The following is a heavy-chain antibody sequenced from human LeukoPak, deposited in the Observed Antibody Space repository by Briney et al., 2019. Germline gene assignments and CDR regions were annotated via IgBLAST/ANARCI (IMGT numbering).Heavy chain of an antibody. V-gene: IGHV3-7*01. J-gene: IGHJ3*02. CDR1: GFTFSDYY. Sequence: GGSLRLSCAASGFTFSDYYMSWVRQAPGKGLEWVANIKQDGSEKYYVDSVKGRFTISRDNAKNSLYLQMNSLRAEDTAVYYCARVAPNYCSSTSCGAFDIWGQGTMVTVSS. CDR3: ARVAPNYCSSTSCGAFDI. CDR2: IKQDGSEK. D-gene: IGHD2-2*01.